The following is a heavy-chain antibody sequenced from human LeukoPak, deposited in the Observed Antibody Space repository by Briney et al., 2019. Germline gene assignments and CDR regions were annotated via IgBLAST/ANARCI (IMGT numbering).Heavy chain of an antibody. CDR2: ISSSGAII. CDR3: ATMASVAVAMY. Sequence: GGSLRLSCAASGFTFSTPWMTWVRQAPGKGLEWVSHISSSGAIIYYADSVKGRFTISRDNAKNPLYLQMNNLRAEDTAVYYCATMASVAVAMYWGQGTLVTVSS. V-gene: IGHV3-48*04. D-gene: IGHD6-19*01. J-gene: IGHJ4*02. CDR1: GFTFSTPW.